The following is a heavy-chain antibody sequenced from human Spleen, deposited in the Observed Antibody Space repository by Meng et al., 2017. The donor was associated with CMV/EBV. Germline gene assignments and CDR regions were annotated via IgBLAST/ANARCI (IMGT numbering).Heavy chain of an antibody. CDR3: ARDGTVRGVNYYGMDV. D-gene: IGHD3-10*01. CDR2: IYYSGST. J-gene: IGHJ6*02. Sequence: ESLKISCTVSGGSISSSSYYWGWIRQPPGRGLEWIGSIYYSGSTNYNPSLKSRVTISVDTSKNQFSLKLSSVTAADTAVYYCARDGTVRGVNYYGMDVWGQGTTVTVSS. CDR1: GGSISSSSYY. V-gene: IGHV4-39*07.